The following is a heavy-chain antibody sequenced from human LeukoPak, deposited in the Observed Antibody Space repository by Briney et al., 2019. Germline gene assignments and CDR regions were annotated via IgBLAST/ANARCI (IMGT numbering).Heavy chain of an antibody. J-gene: IGHJ4*02. V-gene: IGHV3-66*01. D-gene: IGHD6-19*01. CDR1: GFTVSSNY. Sequence: GGSLRLSCAASGFTVSSNYMSWVRQAPGKGLEWVSVIYSGGSTYYADSVKGRFTISRDNSKNTLYLQMNSLRAEDTAVYYCAKFDSSGEFDYWGQGTLVTVSS. CDR2: IYSGGST. CDR3: AKFDSSGEFDY.